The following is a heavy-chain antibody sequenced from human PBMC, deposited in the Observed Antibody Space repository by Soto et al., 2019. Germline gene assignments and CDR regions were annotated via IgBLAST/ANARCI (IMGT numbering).Heavy chain of an antibody. V-gene: IGHV1-69*06. CDR2: IIPIFGTA. CDR1: GGTFSSYA. D-gene: IGHD3-22*01. J-gene: IGHJ4*02. CDR3: ARDRYYYDSSGYPLDY. Sequence: ASVKVSCKASGGTFSSYAISWVRQAPGQGLEWTGGIIPIFGTANYAQKFQGRVTITADKATSTAYMELSSLRSEDTAVYYCARDRYYYDSSGYPLDYWGQGTLVTVSS.